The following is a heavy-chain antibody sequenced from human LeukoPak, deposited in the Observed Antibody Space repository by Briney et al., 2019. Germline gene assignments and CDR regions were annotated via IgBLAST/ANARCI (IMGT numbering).Heavy chain of an antibody. Sequence: SETLSPTCTVSGGSISSYYWSWIRQPPGKGLEWIGYIYYSGSTNYNPSLKSRVTISVDTSKNQFSLKLSSVTAADTAVYYCARARGGATTRLFDYWGQGTLVTVSS. J-gene: IGHJ4*02. V-gene: IGHV4-59*01. CDR3: ARARGGATTRLFDY. D-gene: IGHD1-26*01. CDR2: IYYSGST. CDR1: GGSISSYY.